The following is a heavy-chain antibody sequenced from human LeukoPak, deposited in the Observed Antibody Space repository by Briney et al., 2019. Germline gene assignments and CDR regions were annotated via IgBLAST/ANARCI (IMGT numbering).Heavy chain of an antibody. J-gene: IGHJ5*02. CDR1: GYTFTSYD. Sequence: ASVKVSCKASGYTFTSYDINWVRQATGQGLEWMGWMNPNSGNTGYAQKFQGRVTITRNTSISTAYMELSSLRSEDTAVYHCARVYRFGVVIIHDWFDPWGQGTLVTVSS. D-gene: IGHD3-3*01. CDR3: ARVYRFGVVIIHDWFDP. V-gene: IGHV1-8*03. CDR2: MNPNSGNT.